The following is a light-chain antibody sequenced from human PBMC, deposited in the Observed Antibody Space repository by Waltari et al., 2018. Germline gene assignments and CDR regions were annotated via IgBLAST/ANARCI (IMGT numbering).Light chain of an antibody. J-gene: IGKJ4*01. Sequence: DIQMTQSPSSLSTSVGDRVTITCRASQSISTYLNWYQQKPGKAPKLLIYAASSLQSGVPSRFSGSGSGTDFTLTISSLQPEDFVTYYCQQVNSFPATFGGGTTVEIK. V-gene: IGKV1-39*01. CDR2: AAS. CDR1: QSISTY. CDR3: QQVNSFPAT.